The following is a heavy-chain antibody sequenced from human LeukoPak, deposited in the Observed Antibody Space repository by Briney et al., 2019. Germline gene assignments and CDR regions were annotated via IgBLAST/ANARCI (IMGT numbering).Heavy chain of an antibody. D-gene: IGHD3-10*01. J-gene: IGHJ4*02. CDR2: IYYSGST. CDR3: AGSGSYQAADY. Sequence: SETLSLTCTVSGGSISSSSYYWGWIRQPPGKGLEWIGSIYYSGSTYYNPSLKSRVTISVDTSKNQFSLKLSSVTAADTAVYYCAGSGSYQAADYWGQGTLVTVSS. CDR1: GGSISSSSYY. V-gene: IGHV4-39*07.